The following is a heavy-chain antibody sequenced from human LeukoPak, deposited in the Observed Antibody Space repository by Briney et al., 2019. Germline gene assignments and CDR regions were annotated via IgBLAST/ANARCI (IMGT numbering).Heavy chain of an antibody. D-gene: IGHD4-17*01. J-gene: IGHJ4*02. CDR1: GFTFDDYA. CDR3: AKDMGFDYGDYVEDGLTFDY. Sequence: GGSLRLSCAASGFTFDDYAMHWVRQAPGKGLEWVPGISWNSGSIGYADSVKGRFTISRDNAKNSLYLQMNSLRAEDMALYYCAKDMGFDYGDYVEDGLTFDYWGQGTLVTVSS. CDR2: ISWNSGSI. V-gene: IGHV3-9*03.